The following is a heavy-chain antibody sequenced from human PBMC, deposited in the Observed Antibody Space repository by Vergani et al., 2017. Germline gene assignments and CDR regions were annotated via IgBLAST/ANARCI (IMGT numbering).Heavy chain of an antibody. J-gene: IGHJ4*02. Sequence: QVQLQESGPGLVKPSETLSLTCTVSGGSISSYYWSWIRQPPGKGLEWIGYIYYSGSTNYNPSLKSRVTISVDTSNNQFSLKLSSVTAADTAVYYCARSQYDFWSGLHSYFDYWGQGTLVTVSS. V-gene: IGHV4-59*01. CDR3: ARSQYDFWSGLHSYFDY. CDR1: GGSISSYY. D-gene: IGHD3-3*01. CDR2: IYYSGST.